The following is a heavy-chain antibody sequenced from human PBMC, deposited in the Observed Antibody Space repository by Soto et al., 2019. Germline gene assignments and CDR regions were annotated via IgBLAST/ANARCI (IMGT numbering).Heavy chain of an antibody. J-gene: IGHJ4*02. Sequence: ASVKVSCKASGYTFITYYIHWVRQAPGQGLEWMGIINPRCGATTYAQKFQGRVTMSRDTSASTAYMEVSSLRSENTAISFGAREDSVSSWAPPRDSWGPGSQVTVSS. CDR2: INPRCGAT. CDR1: GYTFITYY. D-gene: IGHD6-13*01. V-gene: IGHV1-46*01. CDR3: AREDSVSSWAPPRDS.